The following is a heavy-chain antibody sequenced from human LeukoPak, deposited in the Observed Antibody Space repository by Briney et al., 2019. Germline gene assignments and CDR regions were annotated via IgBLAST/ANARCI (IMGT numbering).Heavy chain of an antibody. CDR1: GYTFTSYD. V-gene: IGHV1-8*03. CDR3: ARGRLQDYYDGSGYHYYYYYYYMDV. CDR2: MNPNSGNT. Sequence: ASVKVSCKASGYTFTSYDINWVRQATGQGLEWMGWMNPNSGNTGYAQKFQGRVTITRNTSISTAYMELSSLRSEDTAVYYCARGRLQDYYDGSGYHYYYYYYYMDVWGKGTTVTVSS. D-gene: IGHD3-22*01. J-gene: IGHJ6*03.